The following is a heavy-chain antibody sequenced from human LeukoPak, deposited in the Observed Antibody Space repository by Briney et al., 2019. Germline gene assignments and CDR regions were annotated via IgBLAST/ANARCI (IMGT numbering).Heavy chain of an antibody. V-gene: IGHV3-23*01. CDR3: AKDLLRWSFDY. CDR1: GFTFNNYG. J-gene: IGHJ4*02. Sequence: GGSLRLSCAASGFTFNNYGMNWVRQAPGKGLEWVSGISGGGGSTYYADSVKGRFTISRDNSKNTLYLQMNNLRAEDTAVYYCAKDLLRWSFDYWGQGSLVTVSS. D-gene: IGHD4-23*01. CDR2: ISGGGGST.